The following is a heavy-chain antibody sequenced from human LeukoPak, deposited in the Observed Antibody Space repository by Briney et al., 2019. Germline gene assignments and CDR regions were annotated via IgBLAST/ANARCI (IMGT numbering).Heavy chain of an antibody. CDR3: STAYDSSEYSGLDP. D-gene: IGHD3-22*01. J-gene: IGHJ5*02. V-gene: IGHV3-30*02. CDR2: IRFDGSDK. CDR1: GFTFSGYS. Sequence: PGGTLTLSCAASGFTFSGYSFHWVCKPPPTGLERVAFIRFDGSDKYYSDPAKGRFTISRDNSTNTLYLLMHSPRAEDNTAFYCSTAYDSSEYSGLDPWGKGTRVNVSS.